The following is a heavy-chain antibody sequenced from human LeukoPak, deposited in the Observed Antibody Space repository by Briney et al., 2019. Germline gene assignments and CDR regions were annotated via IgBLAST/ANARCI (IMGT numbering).Heavy chain of an antibody. CDR1: GFTVSSNY. J-gene: IGHJ6*03. CDR3: ASGKKGSPYYCYYYYMYV. CDR2: IYSAGST. V-gene: IGHV3-66*02. Sequence: GGSLRLSRAASGFTVSSNYMSWVPQAPGKGLESVSVIYSAGSTYYADSVKGRFTISRDNSKNTLYLQMNSLRAEDTSVYYCASGKKGSPYYCYYYYMYVWGKGTTVTVSS. D-gene: IGHD1-26*01.